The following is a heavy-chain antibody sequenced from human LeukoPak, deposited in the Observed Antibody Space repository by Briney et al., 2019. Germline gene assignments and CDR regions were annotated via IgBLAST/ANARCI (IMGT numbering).Heavy chain of an antibody. J-gene: IGHJ4*02. V-gene: IGHV1-2*02. CDR2: INPNSGGT. D-gene: IGHD1-14*01. CDR3: ARDLWYNGVLGY. CDR1: GYTFTGYY. Sequence: GASVTVSCKASGYTFTGYYMHWVRQAPGQGLEWMGWINPNSGGTNYAQKFQGRVTMTRDTSTSTAYMELRSLRSDDTAVYYCARDLWYNGVLGYWGQGTLVTVSS.